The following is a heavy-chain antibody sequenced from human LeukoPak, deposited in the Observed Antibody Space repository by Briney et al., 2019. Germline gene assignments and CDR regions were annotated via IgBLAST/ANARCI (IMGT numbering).Heavy chain of an antibody. CDR1: GFTVSSNY. D-gene: IGHD2-21*02. V-gene: IGHV3-53*01. Sequence: PGGSLRLSCAASGFTVSSNYMSWVRQAPGKGLEWVSVIYSGGSTYYADSVKGRFTISRDNSKNTLYLQMNSLRAEDTAVYYCASVGCGGDCYSVFRGYYGMDVWGQGTTVTVSS. J-gene: IGHJ6*02. CDR3: ASVGCGGDCYSVFRGYYGMDV. CDR2: IYSGGST.